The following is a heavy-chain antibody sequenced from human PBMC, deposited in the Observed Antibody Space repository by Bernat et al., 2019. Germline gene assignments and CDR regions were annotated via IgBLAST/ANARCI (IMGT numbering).Heavy chain of an antibody. D-gene: IGHD3-16*01. CDR2: MWYGGSNE. Sequence: QVQLVESGGGVVQPGRSLRLSCAASGFTFNSYGLHWVRQAPGKGLEWVAIMWYGGSNEYYADSVKGRFTISRDSSKNTLYLQMNSLRAEDTAVYYCARSYEKGYRRNYMDVWGKGTTVSVSS. CDR1: GFTFNSYG. J-gene: IGHJ6*03. V-gene: IGHV3-33*01. CDR3: ARSYEKGYRRNYMDV.